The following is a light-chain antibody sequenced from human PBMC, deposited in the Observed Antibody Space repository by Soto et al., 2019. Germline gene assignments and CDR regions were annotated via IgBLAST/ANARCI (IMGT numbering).Light chain of an antibody. CDR3: QQYGRSLPT. V-gene: IGKV3-20*01. CDR1: QSISNSY. J-gene: IGKJ2*01. CDR2: GAS. Sequence: PGDRVTLSCRASQSISNSYLAWYQQKPGQAPRVLIYGASNRATGTPDRFSGSGSGTDFTLTISRLQPEDFALYYCQQYGRSLPTFGRGTKLEIK.